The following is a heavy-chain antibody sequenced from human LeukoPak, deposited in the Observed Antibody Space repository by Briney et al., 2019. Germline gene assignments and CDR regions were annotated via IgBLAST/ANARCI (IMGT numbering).Heavy chain of an antibody. CDR1: GFTFSSYA. CDR3: GSSSSWYLLDY. Sequence: GGSLRLSCAAPGFTFSSYATSWVRQAPGKGLEWVSAISGSGGSTYYADSVKGRFTISRDNSKNTLYLQMNSLRAEDTAVYYCGSSSSWYLLDYWGQGTLVTVSS. J-gene: IGHJ4*02. V-gene: IGHV3-23*01. D-gene: IGHD6-13*01. CDR2: ISGSGGST.